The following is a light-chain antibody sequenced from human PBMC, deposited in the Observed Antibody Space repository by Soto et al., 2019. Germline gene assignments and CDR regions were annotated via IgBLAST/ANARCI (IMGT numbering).Light chain of an antibody. Sequence: DIQVTQSPSSLSASVGDRVTITCRASQSIRTYLNWYQQRPGKPPKLLIHTASTLQTGVPSRFSGSGSGTDFTLTISSLQPEDVATYYCQNYHSSLLTFGGGTKVEIK. CDR2: TAS. J-gene: IGKJ4*01. CDR3: QNYHSSLLT. CDR1: QSIRTY. V-gene: IGKV1-39*01.